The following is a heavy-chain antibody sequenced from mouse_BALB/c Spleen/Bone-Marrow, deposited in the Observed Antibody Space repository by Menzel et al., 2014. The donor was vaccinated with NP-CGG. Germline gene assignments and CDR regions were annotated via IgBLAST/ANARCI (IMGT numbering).Heavy chain of an antibody. CDR3: TRSGYGNHWFAY. J-gene: IGHJ3*01. CDR1: GYTFTSYY. V-gene: IGHV1S81*02. Sequence: VQLQQSGAELVKPGASVKLSCKASGYTFTSYYMYWVKQRPGQGLEWIGEFNPSNGGTNFNEKFKSKATLTVDKSSNTAYMQLSSLTSGDSAVYYCTRSGYGNHWFAYWGQGTLVTVSA. CDR2: FNPSNGGT. D-gene: IGHD2-10*02.